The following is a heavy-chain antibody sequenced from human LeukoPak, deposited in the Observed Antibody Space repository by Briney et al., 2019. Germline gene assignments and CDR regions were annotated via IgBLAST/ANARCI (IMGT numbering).Heavy chain of an antibody. J-gene: IGHJ4*02. CDR1: GFTFSSYW. D-gene: IGHD1-26*01. Sequence: GGSLRLSCAASGFTFSSYWMNWVRQAPGQGLEWVANIKHDASEIYYVDSVKGRFTISRDNAKNSLYLQMKNLRAEDTAVYYCARVNPYGELLPDYWGQGTLVTVSS. V-gene: IGHV3-7*01. CDR2: IKHDASEI. CDR3: ARVNPYGELLPDY.